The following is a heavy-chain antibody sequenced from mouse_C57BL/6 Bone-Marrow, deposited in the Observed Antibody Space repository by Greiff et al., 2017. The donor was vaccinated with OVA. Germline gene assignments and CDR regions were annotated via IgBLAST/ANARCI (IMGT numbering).Heavy chain of an antibody. CDR3: ARVSISIYDGYGAFAY. J-gene: IGHJ3*01. CDR1: GYTFTSYW. Sequence: QVQLQQPGAELVKPGASVKMSCKASGYTFTSYWITWVKQRPGQGLEWIGDIYPGSGSTNYNEKFKSKATLTVDTSSSTAYMQLSRLTSEDSAVYYCARVSISIYDGYGAFAYWGQGTLVTVSA. D-gene: IGHD2-2*01. CDR2: IYPGSGST. V-gene: IGHV1-55*01.